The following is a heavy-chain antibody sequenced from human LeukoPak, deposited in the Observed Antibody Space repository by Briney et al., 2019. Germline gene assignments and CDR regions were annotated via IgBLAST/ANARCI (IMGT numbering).Heavy chain of an antibody. V-gene: IGHV3-11*01. D-gene: IGHD2-21*02. CDR2: ISSSGSTI. J-gene: IGHJ4*02. CDR3: ARELAYCGGDCYTN. CDR1: GFTFSDYY. Sequence: PGGSLRLSCAASGFTFSDYYMSWIRQAPGKGLEWVSYISSSGSTIYYADSVKGRSTISRDNAKNSLYLQMNSLRAEDTAVYYCARELAYCGGDCYTNWGQGTLVTVSS.